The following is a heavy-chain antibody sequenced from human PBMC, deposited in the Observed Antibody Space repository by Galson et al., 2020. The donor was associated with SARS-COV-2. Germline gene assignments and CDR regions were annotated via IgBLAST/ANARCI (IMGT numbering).Heavy chain of an antibody. CDR2: ADGST. V-gene: IGHV4-61*02. J-gene: IGHJ4*02. Sequence: ADGSTNYDPSLKSRVTISLDSSKNQFSLMLNSVTAADTAVYYCARDGRGSNFASDSWGQGTLVTVSS. D-gene: IGHD4-4*01. CDR3: ARDGRGSNFASDS.